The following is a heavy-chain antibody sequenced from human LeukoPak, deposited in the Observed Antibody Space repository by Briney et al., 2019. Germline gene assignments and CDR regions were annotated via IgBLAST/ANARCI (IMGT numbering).Heavy chain of an antibody. CDR3: ARDRELGY. CDR2: SYHRGST. Sequence: PETLSLTCTVFGDSIGNYYWGWIRQSPGKGPEWIGWSYHRGSTSYNPSLKSRVAISVDTSKNQFSLKLSSVTAADTAVYYCARDRELGYWGQGTLVIVSS. V-gene: IGHV4-59*01. J-gene: IGHJ4*02. CDR1: GDSIGNYY.